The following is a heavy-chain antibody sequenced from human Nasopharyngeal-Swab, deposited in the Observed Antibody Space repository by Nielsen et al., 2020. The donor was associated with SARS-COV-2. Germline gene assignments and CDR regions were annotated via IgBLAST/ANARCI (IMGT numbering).Heavy chain of an antibody. Sequence: GESVKISCAASGFTFSSYAMHWVRQAPGKGLEWVAVISYDGSNKYYADSVKGRFTISRDNSKNTLYLQMNSLRAEDTAVYYCARVLEVPPSDYYYYYMDVWGKGTTVTVSS. CDR1: GFTFSSYA. J-gene: IGHJ6*03. CDR3: ARVLEVPPSDYYYYYMDV. V-gene: IGHV3-30-3*01. CDR2: ISYDGSNK. D-gene: IGHD1-1*01.